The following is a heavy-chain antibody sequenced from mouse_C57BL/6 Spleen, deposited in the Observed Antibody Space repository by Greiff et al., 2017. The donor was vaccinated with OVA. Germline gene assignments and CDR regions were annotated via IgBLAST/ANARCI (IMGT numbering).Heavy chain of an antibody. J-gene: IGHJ2*01. CDR2: IRNKANNHAT. Sequence: EVQLVESGGGLVQPGGSMKLSCAASGFTFSDAWMDWVRQSPEKGLEWVAEIRNKANNHATYYAESVKGRFTISRDDSKSSVYLQMNSLRAEDTGIYYCASMVTTVLDYWGQGTTLTVSS. D-gene: IGHD2-2*01. CDR3: ASMVTTVLDY. CDR1: GFTFSDAW. V-gene: IGHV6-6*01.